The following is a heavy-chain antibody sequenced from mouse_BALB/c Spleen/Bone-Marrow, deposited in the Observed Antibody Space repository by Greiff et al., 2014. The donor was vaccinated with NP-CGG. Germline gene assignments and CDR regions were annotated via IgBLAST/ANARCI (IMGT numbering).Heavy chain of an antibody. Sequence: EVKLMESGGGLVQPGGSLKVSCAASGFTFNNYGMSWVRQTPDKRLELVATINRNGGSSYYPDSVKGRFTISRDNAKNTLYLQMSRLKSEDTAIYYCSRGNYGNYVDYFDYWGQGTTLTVSS. D-gene: IGHD2-1*01. CDR2: INRNGGSS. V-gene: IGHV5-6-3*01. CDR1: GFTFNNYG. J-gene: IGHJ2*01. CDR3: SRGNYGNYVDYFDY.